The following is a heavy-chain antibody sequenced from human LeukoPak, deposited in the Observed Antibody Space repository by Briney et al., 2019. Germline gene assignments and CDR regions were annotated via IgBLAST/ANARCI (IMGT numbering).Heavy chain of an antibody. J-gene: IGHJ5*02. Sequence: SLKVSRKASGYTFTGYYMHWVRQAPGQGLEWMGWINPNSGGTNYAQKFQGRVTMTRDTSISTAYMELSRLRSDDTAVYYCARGLPYCSGGSCYYGWFDPWGQGTLVTVSS. V-gene: IGHV1-2*02. CDR1: GYTFTGYY. CDR2: INPNSGGT. CDR3: ARGLPYCSGGSCYYGWFDP. D-gene: IGHD2-15*01.